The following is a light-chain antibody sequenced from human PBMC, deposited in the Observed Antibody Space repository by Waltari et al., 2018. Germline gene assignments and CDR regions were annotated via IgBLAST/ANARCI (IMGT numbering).Light chain of an antibody. J-gene: IGKJ5*01. V-gene: IGKV1-5*03. Sequence: DIQMTQSPSTLSASVGDRVIITCRASQTVSDWLTWYQQKPGKAPKLLIYKASRLESGVPSRFSGSGSGTEFTLTISSLQPDDFATYYCQQYYSSITFGQGTRLDIK. CDR2: KAS. CDR1: QTVSDW. CDR3: QQYYSSIT.